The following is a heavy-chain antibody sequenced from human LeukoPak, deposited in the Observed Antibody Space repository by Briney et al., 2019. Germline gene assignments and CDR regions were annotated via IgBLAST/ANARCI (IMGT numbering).Heavy chain of an antibody. V-gene: IGHV3-30-3*01. Sequence: PGGSLRLSCAASGFTFSSYAMHWVRQAPGKGLEWVAVISYDGSNKYYADSVKGRFTISRDNSKNTLYLQMNSLRAEDTAVYYCARDEAPGERGYCSSTSCPQGAFDIWGQGTMVTVSS. J-gene: IGHJ3*02. CDR3: ARDEAPGERGYCSSTSCPQGAFDI. D-gene: IGHD2-2*03. CDR1: GFTFSSYA. CDR2: ISYDGSNK.